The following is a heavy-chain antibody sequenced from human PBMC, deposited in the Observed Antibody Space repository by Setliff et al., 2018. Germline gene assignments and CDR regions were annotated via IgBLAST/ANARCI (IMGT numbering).Heavy chain of an antibody. CDR2: INPNTGGT. CDR1: GYTFIGYY. J-gene: IGHJ4*02. CDR3: ARLSASVVSPVDH. V-gene: IGHV1-2*02. Sequence: ASVKVSCKTSGYTFIGYYVHWGRQAPGRGLEWMGWINPNTGGTNYAQKFQGRVTVTSDTSIGTASLTLTSLRSDDTAIYYCARLSASVVSPVDHWGQGPLVTVSS.